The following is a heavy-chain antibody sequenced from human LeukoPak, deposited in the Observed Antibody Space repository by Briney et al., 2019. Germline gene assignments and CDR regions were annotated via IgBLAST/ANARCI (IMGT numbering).Heavy chain of an antibody. CDR1: GFTFSSYA. Sequence: GRSLRLSCAASGFTFSSYAMHWVRQAPGKGLEWVAVISYDGSNKYYADSVKGRFTISRDNSKNTLYLQMNSLRAEDTAVYYCARAHSSGWSTLDYWGQGTLVTVSS. V-gene: IGHV3-30-3*01. CDR3: ARAHSSGWSTLDY. J-gene: IGHJ4*02. CDR2: ISYDGSNK. D-gene: IGHD6-19*01.